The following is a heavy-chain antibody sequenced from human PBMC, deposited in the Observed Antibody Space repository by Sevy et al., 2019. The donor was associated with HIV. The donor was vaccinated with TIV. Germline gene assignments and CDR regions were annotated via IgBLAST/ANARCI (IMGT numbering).Heavy chain of an antibody. CDR1: GGSFSGYY. CDR2: INHSGST. J-gene: IGHJ4*02. D-gene: IGHD5-18*01. Sequence: SETLSLTCAVYGGSFSGYYWSWIRQPPGKGLEWIREINHSGSTNYNSSLKSRVNISVDTSKNQFSLKLSSVTAADTAVYYCARASLTRRDGYKLGNYFDYWGQGTLVTVSS. CDR3: ARASLTRRDGYKLGNYFDY. V-gene: IGHV4-34*01.